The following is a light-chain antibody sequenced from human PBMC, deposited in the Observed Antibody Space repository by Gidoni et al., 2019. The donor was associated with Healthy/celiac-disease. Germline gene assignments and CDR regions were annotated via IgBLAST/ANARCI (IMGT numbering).Light chain of an antibody. CDR3: QQRSNWLT. V-gene: IGKV3-11*01. Sequence: EIVLTQSTATLSLSPGERATLSCRASQSVSSYLAWYQQKPGQAPRLLIYDASNRATGIPARFSGSGSGTDFTLTISSLEPEDFEVYYCQQRSNWLTFGGGTKVEIK. CDR1: QSVSSY. J-gene: IGKJ4*01. CDR2: DAS.